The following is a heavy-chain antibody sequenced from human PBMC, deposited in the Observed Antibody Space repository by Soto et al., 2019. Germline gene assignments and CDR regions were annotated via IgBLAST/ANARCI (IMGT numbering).Heavy chain of an antibody. CDR1: GYTFTSYY. Sequence: ASVKVSCKASGYTFTSYYMHWVRQAPGQGLEWMGIINPSGGSTSYAQKFQGRVTMTRDTSTSTVYMELSSLRSEDTAVYYCARVYCSGGSCYSIDYWGRGTLVTVSS. J-gene: IGHJ4*02. D-gene: IGHD2-15*01. CDR2: INPSGGST. V-gene: IGHV1-46*03. CDR3: ARVYCSGGSCYSIDY.